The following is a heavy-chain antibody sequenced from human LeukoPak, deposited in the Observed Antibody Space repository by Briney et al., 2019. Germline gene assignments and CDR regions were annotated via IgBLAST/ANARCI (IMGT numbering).Heavy chain of an antibody. CDR3: ARVTEHTAMVHWYFDL. D-gene: IGHD5-18*01. CDR1: GYTFTVYF. J-gene: IGHJ2*01. CDR2: INPNSGGA. Sequence: GASVKVSCKASGYTFTVYFMHWVRQAPGQGLEWMGWINPNSGGANYAQKFQGRVTMTRDTSISTAYMELSSLRSDDTAVYYCARVTEHTAMVHWYFDLWGRGTLVTV. V-gene: IGHV1-2*02.